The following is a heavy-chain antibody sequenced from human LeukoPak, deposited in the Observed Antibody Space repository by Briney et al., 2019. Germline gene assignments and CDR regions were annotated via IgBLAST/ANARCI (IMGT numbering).Heavy chain of an antibody. J-gene: IGHJ4*02. CDR1: GYSFTSYW. V-gene: IGHV5-51*01. CDR2: IYPGDSDT. D-gene: IGHD6-6*01. CDR3: ARLGHGGMAARADFDY. Sequence: GESLKISCKGSGYSFTSYWIGWVRQMPGKGLEWMGIIYPGDSDTRYSPSFQGQVTISADKSISTAYLQWSSLKASDTAMYYCARLGHGGMAARADFDYWGQGTLVTVSS.